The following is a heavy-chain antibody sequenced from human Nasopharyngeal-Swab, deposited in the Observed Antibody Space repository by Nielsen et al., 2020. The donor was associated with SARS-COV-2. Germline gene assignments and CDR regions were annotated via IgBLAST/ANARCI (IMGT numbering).Heavy chain of an antibody. Sequence: ESLKISCAASGFVFSGSAIHWVRQASGRGLEWVGRIGDKDHNYATTYGAAVKGRFTISRDDSKNTAFLQMDSLKTEDTALYYCTTDYYFDYWGQGTLVTVSS. J-gene: IGHJ4*02. CDR1: GFVFSGSA. V-gene: IGHV3-73*01. CDR2: IGDKDHNYAT. CDR3: TTDYYFDY.